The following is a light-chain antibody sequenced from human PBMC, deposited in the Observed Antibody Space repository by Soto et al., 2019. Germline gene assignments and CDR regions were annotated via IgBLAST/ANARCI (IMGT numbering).Light chain of an antibody. V-gene: IGKV3-20*01. CDR2: AAS. J-gene: IGKJ3*01. CDR1: QSVASSH. Sequence: EVVLTQSPGTLSLSAGERATLSCRASQSVASSHLAWYQQKPGQAPRLLIYAASTRAAGVPDRFSGSGSGTDFTLTISRLEPEDLGVFFCHHYGRSPIFTFGPGTTVDMK. CDR3: HHYGRSPIFT.